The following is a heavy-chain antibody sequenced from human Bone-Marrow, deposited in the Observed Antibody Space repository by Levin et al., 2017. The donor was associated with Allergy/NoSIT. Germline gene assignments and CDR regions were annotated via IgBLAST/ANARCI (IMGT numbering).Heavy chain of an antibody. V-gene: IGHV3-7*01. CDR2: INQDGNDK. D-gene: IGHD1-26*01. Sequence: GGSLRLSCAASGFTLSHYVMTWVRQAPGKGLEWVANINQDGNDKNYVDSVKGRFTMSTDNAKNSLFLHMNSLRVEDTAVYFCARALGPYYYYYMDVWGEGTTVTVSS. CDR1: GFTLSHYV. J-gene: IGHJ6*03. CDR3: ARALGPYYYYYMDV.